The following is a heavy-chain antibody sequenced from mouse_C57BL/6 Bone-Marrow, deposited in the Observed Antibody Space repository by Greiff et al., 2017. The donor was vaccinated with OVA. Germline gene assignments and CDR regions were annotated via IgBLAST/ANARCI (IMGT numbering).Heavy chain of an antibody. CDR1: GYAFTNYL. D-gene: IGHD1-1*01. CDR3: ARSHYYYGSSEMAH. CDR2: INPGSGGT. J-gene: IGHJ3*01. V-gene: IGHV1-54*01. Sequence: VQLQESGAELVRPGTSVKVSCKASGYAFTNYLIEWVKQRPGQGLEWIGVINPGSGGTNYNEKFKGKATLTADKSSSTAYMQLSSLTSEDSAVYFCARSHYYYGSSEMAHWGQGTLVTVSA.